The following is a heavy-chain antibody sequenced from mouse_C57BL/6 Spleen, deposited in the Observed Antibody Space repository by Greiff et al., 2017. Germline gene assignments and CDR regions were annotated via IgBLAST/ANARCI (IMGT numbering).Heavy chain of an antibody. D-gene: IGHD4-1*01. J-gene: IGHJ2*01. CDR2: ISSGGDYI. Sequence: EVQVVESGEGLVKPGGSLKLSCAASGFTFSSYAMSWVRQTPEQRLEWVAYISSGGDYIYYADTVKGRFTISRDNARNTLYLQMSSLKSEDTAMYYSTRDQGNWDDFDYWGQGTTLTVSS. CDR3: TRDQGNWDDFDY. CDR1: GFTFSSYA. V-gene: IGHV5-9-1*02.